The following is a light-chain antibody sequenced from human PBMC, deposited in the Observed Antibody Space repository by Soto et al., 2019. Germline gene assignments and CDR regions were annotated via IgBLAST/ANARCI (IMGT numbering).Light chain of an antibody. J-gene: IGKJ4*01. CDR3: QQTYGAPLT. CDR1: QSISNY. Sequence: DIQMTQSPFYLPASVGDRVNITCRASQSISNYLNWFQQKPGRAPSLLIHGASSLQGGVPSRFSGSGSGTDFTLTISSLKPEDFATYYCQQTYGAPLTFGGGTKVEI. V-gene: IGKV1-39*01. CDR2: GAS.